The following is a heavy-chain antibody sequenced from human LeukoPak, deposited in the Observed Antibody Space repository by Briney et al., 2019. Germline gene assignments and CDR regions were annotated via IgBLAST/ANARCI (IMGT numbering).Heavy chain of an antibody. J-gene: IGHJ6*02. Sequence: GASVKVSCKASGGTFSSYAISWVRQAPGQGLEWMGGIIPIFGTANYAQKFQGRVTITADESTSTAYMELSSLRSEDTAVYYCARDLISRCGGSCAHSYGMDVWGQGTTVTVSS. CDR1: GGTFSSYA. CDR2: IIPIFGTA. D-gene: IGHD2-15*01. V-gene: IGHV1-69*13. CDR3: ARDLISRCGGSCAHSYGMDV.